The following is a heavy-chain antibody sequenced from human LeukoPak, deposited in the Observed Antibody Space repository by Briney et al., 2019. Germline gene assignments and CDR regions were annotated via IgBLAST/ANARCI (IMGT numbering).Heavy chain of an antibody. CDR3: ARDFSLIGENDASDI. CDR2: IYYSGST. D-gene: IGHD3-10*01. J-gene: IGHJ3*02. Sequence: PSETLSLTCTVSGGSISSYYWSWIRQPPGKGLEWIGYIYYSGSTNYNPSLKSRVTISVDTSKNQLSLKLSSVTAADTAVYYCARDFSLIGENDASDIWGQGTMVTVSS. V-gene: IGHV4-59*01. CDR1: GGSISSYY.